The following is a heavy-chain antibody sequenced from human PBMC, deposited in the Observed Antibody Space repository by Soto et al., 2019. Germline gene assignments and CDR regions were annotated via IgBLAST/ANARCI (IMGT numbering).Heavy chain of an antibody. CDR2: IHSDGSST. D-gene: IGHD3-10*01. J-gene: IGHJ3*01. V-gene: IGHV3-74*01. CDR1: GFTFSYYW. Sequence: EVQLLESGGGLVQPGESLRLSCAASGFTFSYYWMHWVRQAPGLGLVWVSRIHSDGSSTTYADSVKGRFTISRDNARNTLSLQRNGLRAEDTAVYYCARGDRGGFDLWGQGTVVTVSS. CDR3: ARGDRGGFDL.